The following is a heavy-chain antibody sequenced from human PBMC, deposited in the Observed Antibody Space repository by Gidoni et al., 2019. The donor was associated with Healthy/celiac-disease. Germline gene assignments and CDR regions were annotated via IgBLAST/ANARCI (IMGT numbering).Heavy chain of an antibody. V-gene: IGHV1-2*02. Sequence: QVQLVQSGAEVKKPGASVKVSCKASGYTFTGYYMHWVRQAPGQGLGWMGWINPNSGGTNYAQKFQGRVTMTRDTSNSTAYMELSRLRSDDTAVYYCARVRVERPIDAFDIWGQGTMVTVSS. CDR2: INPNSGGT. D-gene: IGHD1-1*01. CDR1: GYTFTGYY. CDR3: ARVRVERPIDAFDI. J-gene: IGHJ3*02.